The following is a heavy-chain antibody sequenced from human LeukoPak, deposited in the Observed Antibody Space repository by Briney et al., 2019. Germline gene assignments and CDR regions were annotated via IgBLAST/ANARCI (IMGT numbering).Heavy chain of an antibody. J-gene: IGHJ4*02. Sequence: SVKVSCKASGGTFNTYAITWVRQAPGQGLEWMGGIIPIFGIADYAQKFQARVTITADKSTSTAYMDLSSLRSDDTAVYYCARGQLKAAPDEGYYFDYWGQGTLVTVSS. D-gene: IGHD6-6*01. CDR2: IIPIFGIA. CDR1: GGTFNTYA. V-gene: IGHV1-69*10. CDR3: ARGQLKAAPDEGYYFDY.